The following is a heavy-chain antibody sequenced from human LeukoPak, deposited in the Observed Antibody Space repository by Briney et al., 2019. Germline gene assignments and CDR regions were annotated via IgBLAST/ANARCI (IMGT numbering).Heavy chain of an antibody. Sequence: GGSLRLSCAASGFTFSSFWMSWVRQAPGKGLEWVANIKQDGSEKYYVDSVKGRFTISRDNAKKSLYLQMNSLRAEDTAVYYCARDTRYCSGGSCYSSRFDPWGQGTLVTVSS. J-gene: IGHJ5*02. D-gene: IGHD2-15*01. CDR1: GFTFSSFW. CDR2: IKQDGSEK. CDR3: ARDTRYCSGGSCYSSRFDP. V-gene: IGHV3-7*01.